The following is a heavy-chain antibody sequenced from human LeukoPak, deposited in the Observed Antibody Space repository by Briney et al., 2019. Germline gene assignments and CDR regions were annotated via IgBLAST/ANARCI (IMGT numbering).Heavy chain of an antibody. V-gene: IGHV1-18*04. CDR1: GYTFTSYG. CDR2: INAYNGNT. D-gene: IGHD2-2*01. J-gene: IGHJ6*04. CDR3: ARDTGDWKNDCSSTSCYAGYYYYGMDV. Sequence: ASVKVSCKASGYTFTSYGISWVRQAPGQGLEWMGWINAYNGNTNYAQKLQGRVTMTTDTSTSTAYMELRSLRSDDTAVYYCARDTGDWKNDCSSTSCYAGYYYYGMDVWGKGTTVTVSS.